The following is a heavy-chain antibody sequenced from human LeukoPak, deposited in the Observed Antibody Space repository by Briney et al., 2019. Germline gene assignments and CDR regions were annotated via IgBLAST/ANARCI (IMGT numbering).Heavy chain of an antibody. D-gene: IGHD4-17*01. V-gene: IGHV3-23*01. J-gene: IGHJ2*01. CDR2: IGANGFDT. CDR3: VTKTTVTYYWYFDL. CDR1: GFTSAVSP. Sequence: GGSLRLSCAASGFTSAVSPMSWVRQAPGKGLEWVSAIGANGFDTYYADSVKGRFTMSRDNSKDTLYLQMDSLRAEDTAVYYCVTKTTVTYYWYFDLWGRGALVTVSS.